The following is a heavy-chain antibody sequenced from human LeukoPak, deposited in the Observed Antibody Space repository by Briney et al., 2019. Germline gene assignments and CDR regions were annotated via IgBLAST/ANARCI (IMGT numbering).Heavy chain of an antibody. J-gene: IGHJ2*01. CDR1: GYTFTSYG. CDR2: ISAYNGNT. Sequence: EASVTVSCKASGYTFTSYGISWVRQAPGQGVEWMGWISAYNGNTNYAQKLQGRVTMTTDTSTSTAYMELRSLRSDDTAVYYCAKRPSVLVYCGGDCYPDWYFDLWGRGTLVTVSS. V-gene: IGHV1-18*01. CDR3: AKRPSVLVYCGGDCYPDWYFDL. D-gene: IGHD2-21*02.